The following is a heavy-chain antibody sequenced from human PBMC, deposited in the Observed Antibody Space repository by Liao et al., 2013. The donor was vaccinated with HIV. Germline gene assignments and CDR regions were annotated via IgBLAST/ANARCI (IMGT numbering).Heavy chain of an antibody. J-gene: IGHJ5*02. Sequence: QVQLQQRGRRSLEAFGDPGPHLRCLWWGPSIFTTGAGSASPQGRGLQWIGEINHSGSTNYNPSLKSRVTISVDTSKNQVSLKLRSVTAADTAVYFCARGVPPDTWGQGTLVTVSS. V-gene: IGHV4-34*01. CDR3: ARGVPPDT. CDR2: INHSGST. CDR1: WGPSIFTT.